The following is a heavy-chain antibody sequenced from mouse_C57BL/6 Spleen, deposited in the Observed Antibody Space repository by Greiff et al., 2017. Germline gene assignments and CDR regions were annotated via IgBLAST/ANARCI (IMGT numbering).Heavy chain of an antibody. CDR1: GYTITGYC. Sequence: QVQLKQSGAELMKPGASVKLSCKATGYTITGYCIEWVKQRPGHGLEWIGEILPGSGSTNYNEKFKGKATFTADTSSNTAYMQLSSLTTKHTAIYNCARKSAIVDSWFAYWGQGTLVTVSA. J-gene: IGHJ3*01. D-gene: IGHD1-1*01. CDR3: ARKSAIVDSWFAY. V-gene: IGHV1-9*01. CDR2: ILPGSGST.